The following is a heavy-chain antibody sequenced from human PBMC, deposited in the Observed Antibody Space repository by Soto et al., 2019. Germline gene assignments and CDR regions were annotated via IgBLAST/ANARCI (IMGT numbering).Heavy chain of an antibody. CDR1: GYTFTNYG. CDR2: ISGYNGHT. D-gene: IGHD1-26*01. V-gene: IGHV1-18*04. J-gene: IGHJ5*02. Sequence: ASVKISCKASGYTFTNYGITWARQAPGEGLEWMGWISGYNGHTNYAQKVQGRVTMTTDTSTSTAYMELRSLRSDDTAVFYCARSPAATSNSWLEPWCQGTLVTVSS. CDR3: ARSPAATSNSWLEP.